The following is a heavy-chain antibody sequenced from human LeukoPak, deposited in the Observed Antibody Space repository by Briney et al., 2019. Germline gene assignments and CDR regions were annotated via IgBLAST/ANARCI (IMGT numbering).Heavy chain of an antibody. Sequence: SETLSLTCTVSGGSISSYYWNWIRQPAGKGLEWIGRIHTSGSTDYNPSLESRVTMSVDTSKNQFSLKLSSVTAADTAMYYCAREGSMTARPFVSIDYWGQGTLVTVSS. J-gene: IGHJ4*02. D-gene: IGHD6-6*01. V-gene: IGHV4-4*07. CDR3: AREGSMTARPFVSIDY. CDR1: GGSISSYY. CDR2: IHTSGST.